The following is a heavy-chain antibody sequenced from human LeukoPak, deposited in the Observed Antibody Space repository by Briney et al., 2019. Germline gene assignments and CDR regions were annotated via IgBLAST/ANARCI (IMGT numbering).Heavy chain of an antibody. CDR1: GGSISGYY. J-gene: IGHJ4*02. D-gene: IGHD5-24*01. CDR2: IYSSDSI. V-gene: IGHV4-4*07. Sequence: ASETLSLTCAVSGGSISGYYWTWMRQPAGRGLEWIGRIYSSDSIYSNPSLESRVTISLDASNNQFSLKLTSVTAADTAVYYCARGTEMTIIAGHYSFDQWGRGTLVSVSS. CDR3: ARGTEMTIIAGHYSFDQ.